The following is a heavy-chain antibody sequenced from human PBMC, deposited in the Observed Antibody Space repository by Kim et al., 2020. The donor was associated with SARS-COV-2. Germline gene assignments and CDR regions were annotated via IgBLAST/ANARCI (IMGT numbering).Heavy chain of an antibody. J-gene: IGHJ4*02. D-gene: IGHD6-13*01. V-gene: IGHV1-18*01. Sequence: ASVKVSCKASGYTFTSYGISWVRQAPGQGLEWMGWISAYNGNTNYAQKLQGRVTMTTDTSTSTAYMELRSLRSDDTAVYYCARVSSSWSPPYYFDYWGQGTLVTVSS. CDR3: ARVSSSWSPPYYFDY. CDR2: ISAYNGNT. CDR1: GYTFTSYG.